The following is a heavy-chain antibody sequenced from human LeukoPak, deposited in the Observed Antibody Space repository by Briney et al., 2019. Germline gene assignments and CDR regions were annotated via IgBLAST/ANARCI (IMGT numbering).Heavy chain of an antibody. Sequence: SETLSLTCTVSGGSISSGSYYWSWIRQPAGKGLEWIGRIYTGGSTKYNPSLKSRVTISLDTSKNQFSLRLSSVTAADTAVYYCARMVMATIVGFDYWGQGSLVTVSS. CDR2: IYTGGST. CDR1: GGSISSGSYY. V-gene: IGHV4-61*02. J-gene: IGHJ4*02. D-gene: IGHD5-24*01. CDR3: ARMVMATIVGFDY.